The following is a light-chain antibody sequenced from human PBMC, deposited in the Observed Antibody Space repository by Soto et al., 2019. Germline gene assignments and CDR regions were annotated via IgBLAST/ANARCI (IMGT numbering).Light chain of an antibody. CDR3: QQSYSALSYT. CDR1: QTISTN. CDR2: GAS. V-gene: IGKV1-39*01. J-gene: IGKJ2*01. Sequence: DIQMTQSPFSLSASVGDRGTITCRASQTISTNLNWYQQKLGKAPELLIYGASILQSGVPSRFSGSGSGTDFTLTINNLQPEDFATYYCQQSYSALSYTFGQGTRLEI.